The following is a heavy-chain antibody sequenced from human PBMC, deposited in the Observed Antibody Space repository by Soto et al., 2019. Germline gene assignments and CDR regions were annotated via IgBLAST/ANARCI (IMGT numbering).Heavy chain of an antibody. CDR3: AREFYYSGFFNY. CDR1: GGSISNYY. J-gene: IGHJ4*02. CDR2: IHYTGST. D-gene: IGHD1-26*01. V-gene: IGHV4-59*01. Sequence: ETLSLTCTVSGGSISNYYWSWIRQPPGKGLEWIGYIHYTGSTNYNPSLKSRITMSADTSKNQVSLKLSSVTAADTAVYFCAREFYYSGFFNYWGQGALVTVSS.